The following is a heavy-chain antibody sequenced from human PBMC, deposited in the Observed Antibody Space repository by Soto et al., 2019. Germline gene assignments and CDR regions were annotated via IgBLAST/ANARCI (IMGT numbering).Heavy chain of an antibody. J-gene: IGHJ4*02. D-gene: IGHD4-4*01. CDR3: ASGLQPIDY. CDR1: GYTFTSYG. CDR2: ISAYNGNT. V-gene: IGHV1-18*01. Sequence: GASVKVSCKASGYTFTSYGISWVRQAPGQGLEWMGWISAYNGNTNYAQKLQGRVTMTRDTSTSTAYMELSSLRSEDTAVYYCASGLQPIDYWGQGTLVTVSS.